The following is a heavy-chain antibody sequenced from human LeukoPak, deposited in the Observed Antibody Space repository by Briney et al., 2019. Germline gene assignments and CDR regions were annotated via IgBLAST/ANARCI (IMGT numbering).Heavy chain of an antibody. CDR3: AKKEGDTYFSWYMDV. J-gene: IGHJ6*03. CDR2: IIGSGRTT. V-gene: IGHV3-23*01. D-gene: IGHD2-21*01. CDR1: GFTFRSFA. Sequence: GSLRLSCAASGFTFRSFAMSWVRQGPGKGLDWVSGIIGSGRTTFYADSVKGRFTIYRDNSKNTLYLQMNSLRAEDTAIYYCAKKEGDTYFSWYMDVWGKGTTVTVSS.